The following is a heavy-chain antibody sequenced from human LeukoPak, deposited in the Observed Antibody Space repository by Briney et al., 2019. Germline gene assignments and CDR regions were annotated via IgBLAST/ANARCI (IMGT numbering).Heavy chain of an antibody. V-gene: IGHV3-48*04. D-gene: IGHD1-26*01. CDR1: GFTFSSYG. Sequence: PGGSLRLSCAASGFTFSSYGMNWVRQAPGKGLEWVSYISSSSSTIYYADSVKGRFTISRDNAKNSLYLQMNSLRAEDTAVYYCARDSGVGSGSYPFDYWGQGTLVTVSS. J-gene: IGHJ4*02. CDR3: ARDSGVGSGSYPFDY. CDR2: ISSSSSTI.